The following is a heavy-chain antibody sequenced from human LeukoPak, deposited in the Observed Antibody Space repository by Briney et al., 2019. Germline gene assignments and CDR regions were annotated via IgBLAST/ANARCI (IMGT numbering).Heavy chain of an antibody. CDR1: GFTFSSYG. J-gene: IGHJ4*02. D-gene: IGHD2-21*02. CDR3: AKDRCRLGDCYFDY. Sequence: PGGSLRLSCAASGFTFSSYGMHWVRQAPGKGLEWVAVIWYDGSNKYYADSVKGRFTISRDNSKDTLYLQMDSLRAEDTAVYYCAKDRCRLGDCYFDYWGQGTLVTVSP. CDR2: IWYDGSNK. V-gene: IGHV3-30*02.